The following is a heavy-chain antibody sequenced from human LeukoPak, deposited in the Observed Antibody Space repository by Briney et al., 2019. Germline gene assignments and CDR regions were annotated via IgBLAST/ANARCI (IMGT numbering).Heavy chain of an antibody. D-gene: IGHD5-18*01. Sequence: PSETLSLTCAVYGGSFSGYYWSWIRQPPGKGLEWIGEINHSGSTNYNPSLKSRVTISVDTSKNQFSLKLSPVTAADTAVYYCARRRRGYSYGYFDYWGQGTLVTVSS. CDR2: INHSGST. J-gene: IGHJ4*02. CDR3: ARRRRGYSYGYFDY. CDR1: GGSFSGYY. V-gene: IGHV4-34*01.